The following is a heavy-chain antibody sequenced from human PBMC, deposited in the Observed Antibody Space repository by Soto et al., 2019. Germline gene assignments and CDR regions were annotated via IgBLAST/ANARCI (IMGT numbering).Heavy chain of an antibody. CDR2: INSDGSDT. D-gene: IGHD6-13*01. CDR1: GFTFSSYW. V-gene: IGHV3-74*01. J-gene: IGHJ4*02. CDR3: ARFDSSSWAFDD. Sequence: EMQLVESGGGLVQPGGSLRLSCAASGFTFSSYWMNWVRQGPGKGLVWVSRINSDGSDTSYADSVKGRFTISRDNAKNTLYLQMNSLRAEDTAVYYCARFDSSSWAFDDWGQGTLVTVSS.